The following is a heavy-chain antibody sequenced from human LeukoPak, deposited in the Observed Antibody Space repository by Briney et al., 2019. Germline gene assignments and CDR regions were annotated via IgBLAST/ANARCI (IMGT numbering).Heavy chain of an antibody. CDR2: INSDGSTT. Sequence: GGPLRLSCAASGFTFSSYWMHWVRQAPGKGLVWVSRINSDGSTTSYADSVKGRFTISRDNAKDTLYLQMNSLRAEDTAVYYCARVENEGGYGYWGQGTLVTVSS. CDR3: ARVENEGGYGY. V-gene: IGHV3-74*01. D-gene: IGHD3-16*01. J-gene: IGHJ4*02. CDR1: GFTFSSYW.